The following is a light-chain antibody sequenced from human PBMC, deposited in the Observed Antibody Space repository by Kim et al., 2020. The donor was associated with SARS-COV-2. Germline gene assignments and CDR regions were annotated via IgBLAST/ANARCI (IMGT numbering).Light chain of an antibody. CDR2: YAS. Sequence: EIVLTQSPEFQAVSPKEKVTITCRASQDIATSLHWYQQKPGQSPKLLIKYASQSFSGVPSRFSGSGSGTDFTLTISSLEAEDAATYFCHQSTSFPLTFGGGTKLEIK. CDR3: HQSTSFPLT. CDR1: QDIATS. J-gene: IGKJ4*01. V-gene: IGKV6-21*01.